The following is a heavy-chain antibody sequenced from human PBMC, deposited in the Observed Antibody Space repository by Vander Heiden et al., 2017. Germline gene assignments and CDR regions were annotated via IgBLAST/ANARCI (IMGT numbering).Heavy chain of an antibody. Sequence: QVQLVESGGGVVQPGTSLRLSREASTPTFSSFIMHWVRQAPGEGLEGVSVISSDESIKMYADSVKGRFTISRDISKNTLYLQMNSLSVEDTAVYYCARGVDISGLCDVFDIWGQGTMVTVSS. V-gene: IGHV3-30-3*01. CDR2: ISSDESIK. J-gene: IGHJ3*02. D-gene: IGHD3-22*01. CDR3: ARGVDISGLCDVFDI. CDR1: TPTFSSFI.